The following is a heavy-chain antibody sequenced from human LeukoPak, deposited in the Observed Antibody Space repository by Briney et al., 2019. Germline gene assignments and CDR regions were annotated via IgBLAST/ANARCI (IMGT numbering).Heavy chain of an antibody. J-gene: IGHJ4*02. V-gene: IGHV3-7*03. CDR3: TKKTGEY. Sequence: GGSLRLSCAASGFTFSNYWMTWVRQAPGKGLEWVANIKQDGSERYYVDSVKGRFTISRDNAKGSLYLQMNSLRVEDTAVYYCTKKTGEYWGQGTLVTVSA. CDR1: GFTFSNYW. CDR2: IKQDGSER.